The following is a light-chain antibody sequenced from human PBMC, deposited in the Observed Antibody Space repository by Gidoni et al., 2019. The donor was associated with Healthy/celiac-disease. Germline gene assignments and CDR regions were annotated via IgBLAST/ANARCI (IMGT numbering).Light chain of an antibody. CDR1: NIGSKN. V-gene: IGLV3-9*01. J-gene: IGLJ1*01. CDR3: QVWDSSTGV. CDR2: RDS. Sequence: SYELTQPLSVSVALGQTARITCGGKNIGSKNGHWYQQKPGQAPVLVIYRDSNRPAGIPERFSGSNSGNTATLTISRAQAGDEADYYCQVWDSSTGVFGTGTKVTVL.